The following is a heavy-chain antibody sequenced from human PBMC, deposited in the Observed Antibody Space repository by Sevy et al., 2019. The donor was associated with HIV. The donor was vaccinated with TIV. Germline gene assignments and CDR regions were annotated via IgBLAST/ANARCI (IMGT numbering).Heavy chain of an antibody. D-gene: IGHD5-12*01. CDR1: GFTFSSYN. CDR3: ARDGYTSYWYFDL. CDR2: ISSSSSYI. Sequence: WGSLRLSCAASGFTFSSYNMNWVRQAPGKGLEWVSSISSSSSYIYYADSMKGRFTISRDNAKNSLYLQMNSLRAEDTAVYYCARDGYTSYWYFDLWGRGTLVTVSS. V-gene: IGHV3-21*01. J-gene: IGHJ2*01.